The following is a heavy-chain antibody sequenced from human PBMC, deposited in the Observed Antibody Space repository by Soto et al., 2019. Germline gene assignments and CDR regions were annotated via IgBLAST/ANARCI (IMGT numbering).Heavy chain of an antibody. D-gene: IGHD3-3*01. Sequence: SETLSLTCTVSGGSISSGGYYWSWIRQHPGKGLEWIGYIYYSGSTYYNPSLKSRVTISVDTSKNQFSLKLSSVTAADTAVYYCARETRYNTYSANGFDYWGQGTLVTVSS. J-gene: IGHJ4*02. CDR1: GGSISSGGYY. V-gene: IGHV4-31*03. CDR2: IYYSGST. CDR3: ARETRYNTYSANGFDY.